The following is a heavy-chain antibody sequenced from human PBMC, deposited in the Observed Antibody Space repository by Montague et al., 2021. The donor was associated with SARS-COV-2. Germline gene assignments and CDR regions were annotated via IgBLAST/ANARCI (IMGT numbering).Heavy chain of an antibody. CDR3: ARLRDGVVPSPILGVGPDYSCDYMDI. CDR2: INHGGST. D-gene: IGHD3-10*01. Sequence: SETLSLTCAVHGTSFSGYYWNWIRQPPGKGLEWIGEINHGGSTKYSPSLKSRLTISADTSKNQFSLKLTSVAAADTAVYYCARLRDGVVPSPILGVGPDYSCDYMDIWGRGTTVTVSS. J-gene: IGHJ6*03. CDR1: GTSFSGYY. V-gene: IGHV4-34*01.